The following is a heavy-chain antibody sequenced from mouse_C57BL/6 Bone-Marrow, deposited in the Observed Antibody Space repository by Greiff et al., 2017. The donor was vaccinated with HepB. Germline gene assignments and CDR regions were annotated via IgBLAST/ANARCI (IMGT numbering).Heavy chain of an antibody. Sequence: VQLQESGPELVKPGASVKISCKASGYTFTDYYINWVKQRPGQGLEWIGWIFPGSGSTYYNEKFKGKATLTVDKSSSTAYMLLSSLTSEDSAVYFCARDYYGSLYAMDYWGQGTSVTVSS. CDR1: GYTFTDYY. CDR2: IFPGSGST. J-gene: IGHJ4*01. CDR3: ARDYYGSLYAMDY. V-gene: IGHV1-75*01. D-gene: IGHD1-1*01.